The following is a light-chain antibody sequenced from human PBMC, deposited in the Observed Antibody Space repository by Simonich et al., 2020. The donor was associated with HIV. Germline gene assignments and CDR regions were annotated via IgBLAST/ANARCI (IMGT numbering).Light chain of an antibody. CDR3: QQYYTTPRT. CDR1: QSVLYSSNNKNY. J-gene: IGKJ1*01. V-gene: IGKV4-1*01. CDR2: WAP. Sequence: DIVMTQSPDSLAVSLGERATINCKSSQSVLYSSNNKNYLAWYQQKPGQPPKLLIYWAPTRESGVPDRFSGSGSGTDFTLPISSLQAEDVAVYYCQQYYTTPRTFGQGTKVEIK.